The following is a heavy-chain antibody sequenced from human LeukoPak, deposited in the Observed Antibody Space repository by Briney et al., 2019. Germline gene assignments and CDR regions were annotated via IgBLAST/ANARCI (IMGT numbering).Heavy chain of an antibody. CDR2: IDYTGSS. J-gene: IGHJ6*02. CDR3: ARRVSAFFYGMDV. Sequence: KPSETLSLTCTVSGYPISSGYYWGWIWQPPGKGLEWIGYIDYTGSSNYNPSLKSRVSISVDTSKNQLSLKLSSVTAADTAVYYCARRVSAFFYGMDVWGQGTTVTASS. D-gene: IGHD2-21*01. V-gene: IGHV4-61*01. CDR1: GYPISSGYY.